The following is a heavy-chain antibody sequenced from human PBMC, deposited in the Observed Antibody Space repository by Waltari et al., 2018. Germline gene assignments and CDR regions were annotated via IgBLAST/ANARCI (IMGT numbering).Heavy chain of an antibody. D-gene: IGHD6-6*01. CDR2: NYHSGSP. CDR1: GYSINRGYY. V-gene: IGHV4-38-2*02. Sequence: QVQLQESGPGLVKPSETLSLTCTVSGYSINRGYYWGWIRQPPGKGLEWIANNYHSGSPDSHPSLKIRVTMSVDTSKNHFSLKLTSVTAADTAVYYCARRYSTSSPSWDYWGQGTLVTVSS. J-gene: IGHJ4*02. CDR3: ARRYSTSSPSWDY.